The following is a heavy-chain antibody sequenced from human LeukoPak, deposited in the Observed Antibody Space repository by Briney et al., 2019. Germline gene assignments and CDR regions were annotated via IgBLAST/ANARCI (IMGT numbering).Heavy chain of an antibody. Sequence: GGSLRLSCTASGFTFSDYYMSWIRQAPGKGLEWVSYITSSGTTIYYADSVKGRFTISRDNAKNSLYLQMNSLRPEDTAVYYCARDHGYCSSTSCYGFDYFDYWGQGTLVTVSS. CDR1: GFTFSDYY. J-gene: IGHJ4*02. CDR3: ARDHGYCSSTSCYGFDYFDY. D-gene: IGHD2-2*03. CDR2: ITSSGTTI. V-gene: IGHV3-11*04.